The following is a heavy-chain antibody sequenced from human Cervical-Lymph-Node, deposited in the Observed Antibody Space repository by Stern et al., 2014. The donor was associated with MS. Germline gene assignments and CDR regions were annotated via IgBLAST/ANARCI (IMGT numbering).Heavy chain of an antibody. V-gene: IGHV5-51*01. CDR3: ARMWAVQGPRGNLPGYFQH. J-gene: IGHJ1*01. D-gene: IGHD3-10*01. CDR2: IYPDDSDP. CDR1: GYSFTHYW. Sequence: EQLVESGAEVKKPGESLKISCKGFGYSFTHYWIGWVRQMPGKGLEWMGIIYPDDSDPRYSPSFQGQVPISADKSINTAYLQWSSLKASDTAMYYCARMWAVQGPRGNLPGYFQHWGQGTLVTVSS.